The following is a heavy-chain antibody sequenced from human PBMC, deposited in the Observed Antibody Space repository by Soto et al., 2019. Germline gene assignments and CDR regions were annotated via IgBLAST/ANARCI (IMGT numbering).Heavy chain of an antibody. Sequence: EVPLVESGGGLIQPGGSLRLSCAASGFTVSSNYMGWVRQAPGTGLEWVSIIYSDGSTYYADSVKGRFTISRDNSKNTLYLQMNSLRAEDTAMYYCAGDVEAGVSRSYAMDVWGQGTTVTVSS. J-gene: IGHJ6*02. CDR3: AGDVEAGVSRSYAMDV. CDR1: GFTVSSNY. V-gene: IGHV3-53*01. D-gene: IGHD2-8*01. CDR2: IYSDGST.